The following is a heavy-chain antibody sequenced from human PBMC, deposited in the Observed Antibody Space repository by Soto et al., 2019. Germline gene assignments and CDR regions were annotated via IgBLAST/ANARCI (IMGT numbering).Heavy chain of an antibody. CDR3: ARDRDLTIIWSFDY. CDR2: ISTTSDYT. J-gene: IGHJ4*01. Sequence: PGGSLRLSCAASGFTFSDYYMTWIRQAPGEGLEWVSYISTTSDYTNYADSVKGRFTISRDNAKNSLYLQMNSLRAEDTAVYYCARDRDLTIIWSFDYWGHGTLVTVSS. CDR1: GFTFSDYY. D-gene: IGHD2-2*01. V-gene: IGHV3-11*06.